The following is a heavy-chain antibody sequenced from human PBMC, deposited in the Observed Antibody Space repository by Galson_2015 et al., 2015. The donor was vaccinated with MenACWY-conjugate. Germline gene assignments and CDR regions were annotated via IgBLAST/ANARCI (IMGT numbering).Heavy chain of an antibody. CDR3: ARDTDGAAYFDY. J-gene: IGHJ4*02. D-gene: IGHD3-10*01. CDR2: IYYSGST. CDR1: GGSISSSY. V-gene: IGHV4-59*12. Sequence: SETLSLTCTVSGGSISSSYWSWIRQPPGKGLEWIGYIYYSGSTNYNPPLKSRVTISVDTSKNQFSLKLSSVTAADTAVYYCARDTDGAAYFDYWGQGTLVTVSS.